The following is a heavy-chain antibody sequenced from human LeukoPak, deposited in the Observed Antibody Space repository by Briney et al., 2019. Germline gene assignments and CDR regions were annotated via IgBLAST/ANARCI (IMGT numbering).Heavy chain of an antibody. CDR3: ATGMVRGVPDY. CDR2: INHSGST. CDR1: GGSISSYY. Sequence: SETLSLTCSVSGGSISSYYWSWIRQPPGKGLEWIGEINHSGSTNYNPSLKSRVTISVDTSKNQFSLKLSSVTAADTAVYYCATGMVRGVPDYWGQGTLVTVSS. D-gene: IGHD3-10*01. V-gene: IGHV4-34*01. J-gene: IGHJ4*02.